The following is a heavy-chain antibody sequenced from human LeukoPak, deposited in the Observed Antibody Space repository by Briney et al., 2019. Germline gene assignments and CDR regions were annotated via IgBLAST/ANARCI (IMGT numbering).Heavy chain of an antibody. Sequence: GGSLRLSCAVSGITLSNYVMSWVRQALGKGLEWVAGISDSGGSTNYADSVKGRFTISRDNAKNTLYLQMNSLRAEDTAVYFCAKRGVVIRVILVGFHKQAYYFDSWGQGALVTVSS. D-gene: IGHD3-10*01. CDR1: GITLSNYV. V-gene: IGHV3-23*01. J-gene: IGHJ4*02. CDR3: AKRGVVIRVILVGFHKQAYYFDS. CDR2: ISDSGGST.